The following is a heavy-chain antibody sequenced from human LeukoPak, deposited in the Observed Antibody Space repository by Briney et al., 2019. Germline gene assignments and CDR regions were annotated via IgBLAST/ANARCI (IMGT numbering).Heavy chain of an antibody. CDR2: ISGSGGST. CDR3: AKSDCSRTSCSCYYYYGMDV. D-gene: IGHD2-2*01. V-gene: IGHV3-23*01. Sequence: AGGSLRLSCAAPGFTFSSYAMSWVRQAPGKGLEWVSAISGSGGSTYYADSVKGRFTISRDNSKNTLYLQMNSLRAEDTAVYYCAKSDCSRTSCSCYYYYGMDVWGKGTTVTVSS. CDR1: GFTFSSYA. J-gene: IGHJ6*04.